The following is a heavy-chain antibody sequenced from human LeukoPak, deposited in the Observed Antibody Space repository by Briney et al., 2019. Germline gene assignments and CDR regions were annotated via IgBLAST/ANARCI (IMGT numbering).Heavy chain of an antibody. CDR2: IYTSGST. CDR1: GGSISSYY. D-gene: IGHD4-17*01. V-gene: IGHV4-4*07. Sequence: SETLSLTYTVTGGSISSYYWSWIRQPAGKGLEWIGRIYTSGSTNYNPSLKSRVTMSVDTSKNQFSLKLSSVTAADTAVYYCATTVGTSTVTPFDYWGQGTLVTVSS. J-gene: IGHJ4*02. CDR3: ATTVGTSTVTPFDY.